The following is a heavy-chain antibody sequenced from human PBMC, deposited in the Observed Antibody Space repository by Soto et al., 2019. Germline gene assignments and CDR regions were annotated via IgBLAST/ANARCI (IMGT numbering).Heavy chain of an antibody. V-gene: IGHV1-3*01. Sequence: EASVKVSCKASGYTFTSYAMHWVRQAPGQRLEWMGWINAGNGNTKYSQKFQGRVTITRDTSASTAYMELSSLRSEDTAVYYCARMGGCSSTSCYSPATYYMDVWGKGTTVTVSS. CDR3: ARMGGCSSTSCYSPATYYMDV. D-gene: IGHD2-2*01. CDR2: INAGNGNT. J-gene: IGHJ6*03. CDR1: GYTFTSYA.